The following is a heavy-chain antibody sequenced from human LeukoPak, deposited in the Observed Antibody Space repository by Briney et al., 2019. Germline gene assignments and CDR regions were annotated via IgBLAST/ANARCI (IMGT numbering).Heavy chain of an antibody. J-gene: IGHJ5*02. D-gene: IGHD3-22*01. V-gene: IGHV4-59*01. CDR1: SGSMRSYY. Sequence: PSETLSLTCTVSSGSMRSYYWNWIRQPPGKGLEWIGYIYYSGSTNYNPSLKSRVTISVDTSKNQFSLKLSSVTAADTAVYYCARGVGYYDSSGYLNWFDPWGQGTPVTVSS. CDR3: ARGVGYYDSSGYLNWFDP. CDR2: IYYSGST.